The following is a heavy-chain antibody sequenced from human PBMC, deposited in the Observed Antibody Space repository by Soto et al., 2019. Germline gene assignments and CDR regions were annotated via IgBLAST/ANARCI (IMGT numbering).Heavy chain of an antibody. V-gene: IGHV3-30*18. CDR1: GFTFSSYG. Sequence: QVQLVESGGGVVQPGRSLRLSCAASGFTFSSYGRHWVRQAPGKGLEWAAVISDDGSNKYYADSVKGPFTISRDNSQHTLYLKLNSRRAEDTAVYYCAKDVYGSGSDYAWLPSAPVQNWFDTLVQGTLVTASS. D-gene: IGHD3-10*01. CDR2: ISDDGSNK. CDR3: AKDVYGSGSDYAWLPSAPVQNWFDT. J-gene: IGHJ5*02.